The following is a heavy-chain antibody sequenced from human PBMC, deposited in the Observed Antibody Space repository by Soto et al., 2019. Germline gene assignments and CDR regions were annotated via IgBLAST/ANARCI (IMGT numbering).Heavy chain of an antibody. Sequence: QVQLVQSGAEEKKPGASVKVSCKASGYTFTSYAMHWVRQAPGQRLEWMGWINAGNGNTKYSQKFQGRVTITRDTSARTAYMELSSLRSEDTAVYYWAREGGGSSSLYCEDYWGQGTLVTVSS. CDR1: GYTFTSYA. CDR3: AREGGGSSSLYCEDY. J-gene: IGHJ4*02. V-gene: IGHV1-3*05. CDR2: INAGNGNT. D-gene: IGHD6-13*01.